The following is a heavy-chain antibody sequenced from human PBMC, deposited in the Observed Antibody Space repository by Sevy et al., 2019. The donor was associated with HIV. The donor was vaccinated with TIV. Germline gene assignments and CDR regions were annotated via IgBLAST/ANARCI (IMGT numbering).Heavy chain of an antibody. CDR2: ISSSSSTI. Sequence: GGSLRLSCAASGFTFSSYSMNWVRQAPGKGLEWVSYISSSSSTIYYAYSVKGRFTISRDNAKNSLYLQMNSLRDEDTAVYYCARDGTAAGTGVRYYYYYGMDVWGQGTTVTVSS. V-gene: IGHV3-48*02. CDR3: ARDGTAAGTGVRYYYYYGMDV. D-gene: IGHD6-13*01. CDR1: GFTFSSYS. J-gene: IGHJ6*02.